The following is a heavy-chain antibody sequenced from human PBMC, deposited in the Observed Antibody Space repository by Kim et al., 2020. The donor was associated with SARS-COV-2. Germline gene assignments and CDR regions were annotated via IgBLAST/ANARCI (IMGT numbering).Heavy chain of an antibody. CDR2: IKQDGSDK. CDR1: GFTFSSYW. V-gene: IGHV3-7*01. J-gene: IGHJ5*02. Sequence: GGSLRLSCVASGFTFSSYWMSWVRQAPGKGPEWVANIKQDGSDKYYVDSVKGRFTISRDNAKNSLYLQINSLRAEDIAVYYCARDGPSRSKYYDFWSGYLGGFDPWGQGTLVIVSS. CDR3: ARDGPSRSKYYDFWSGYLGGFDP. D-gene: IGHD3-3*01.